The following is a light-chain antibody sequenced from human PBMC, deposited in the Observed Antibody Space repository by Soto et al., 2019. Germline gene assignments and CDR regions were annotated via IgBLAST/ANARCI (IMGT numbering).Light chain of an antibody. CDR1: SSDVGRYNY. J-gene: IGLJ1*01. CDR2: EVS. V-gene: IGLV2-14*01. Sequence: QSALTQPASVSGSPGQSITISCTGTSSDVGRYNYVSWYQQHPGKAPKLMIYEVSNRPSGVSDRFSGSKSGNTASLTLSGLQAEDQADYYCSLYTNSTTYVFGTGTKGTGL. CDR3: SLYTNSTTYV.